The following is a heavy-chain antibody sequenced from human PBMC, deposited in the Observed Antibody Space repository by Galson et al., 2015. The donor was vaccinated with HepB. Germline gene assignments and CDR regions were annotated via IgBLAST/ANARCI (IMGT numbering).Heavy chain of an antibody. CDR2: INPNSGGT. Sequence: SVKVSCKASGYTFTGYYMHWVRQAPGQGLEWMGRINPNSGGTNYAQKFQGRVTMTRDTSISTAYMELSRLRSDDTAVYYCARGPFQQGYCSGGSCPRDLTSDYWGQGTLVTVSS. CDR1: GYTFTGYY. D-gene: IGHD2-15*01. V-gene: IGHV1-2*06. J-gene: IGHJ4*02. CDR3: ARGPFQQGYCSGGSCPRDLTSDY.